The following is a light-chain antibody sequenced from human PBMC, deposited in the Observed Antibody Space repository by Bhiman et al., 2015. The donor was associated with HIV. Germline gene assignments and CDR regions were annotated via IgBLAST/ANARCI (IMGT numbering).Light chain of an antibody. CDR1: SSNIGAGYD. CDR2: GNS. V-gene: IGLV1-40*01. J-gene: IGLJ1*01. CDR3: QSYDSSLSGYV. Sequence: QSVLTQPPSVSGAPGQRVTISCTGNSSNIGAGYDVHWYQQLPRTAPKLLIYGNSNRPSGVPDRFSGSKSGTSASLAITGLQAEDEADYYCQSYDSSLSGYVFGTGTKVTVL.